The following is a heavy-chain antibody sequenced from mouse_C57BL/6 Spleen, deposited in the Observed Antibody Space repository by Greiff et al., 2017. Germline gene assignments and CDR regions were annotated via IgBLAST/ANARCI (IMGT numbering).Heavy chain of an antibody. CDR3: ASTMITTGAMDY. V-gene: IGHV1-64*01. CDR1: GYTFTSYW. D-gene: IGHD2-4*01. Sequence: QVQLKQPGAELVKPGASVKLSCKASGYTFTSYWMHWVKQRPGQGLEWIGMIHPNSGSTNYNEKFKSKATLTVDKSSSTAYMQLSSLTSEDSAVYYCASTMITTGAMDYWGQGTSVTVSS. CDR2: IHPNSGST. J-gene: IGHJ4*01.